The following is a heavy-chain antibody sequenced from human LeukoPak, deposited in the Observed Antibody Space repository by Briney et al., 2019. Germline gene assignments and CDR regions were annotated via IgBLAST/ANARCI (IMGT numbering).Heavy chain of an antibody. V-gene: IGHV4-59*01. CDR3: ARYSLTGDWFYP. CDR2: IYYSGST. CDR1: GGSISSYY. J-gene: IGHJ5*02. D-gene: IGHD3-9*01. Sequence: SEALSLTCTVYGGSISSYYWSWIRQPPRKGLEWIGYIYYSGSTNYNPSLKSRVTISVDTSKNQFSLKLSSVTAADTAVYYCARYSLTGDWFYPWGQGTLVTVSS.